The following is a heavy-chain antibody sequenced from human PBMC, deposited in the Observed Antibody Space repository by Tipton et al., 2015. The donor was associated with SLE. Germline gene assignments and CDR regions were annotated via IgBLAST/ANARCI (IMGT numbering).Heavy chain of an antibody. V-gene: IGHV3-30-3*01. CDR3: ARGGFYSSGWSNYYYGMDV. CDR1: GFTFSSYA. D-gene: IGHD6-19*01. Sequence: SLRLSCAASGFTFSSYAMHWVRQAPGKGLEWVAVISYDGSNKYYTDSVKGRFTISRDNSKNTLYLQMNSLRAEDTAVYYCARGGFYSSGWSNYYYGMDVWGQGTTVTVSS. CDR2: ISYDGSNK. J-gene: IGHJ6*02.